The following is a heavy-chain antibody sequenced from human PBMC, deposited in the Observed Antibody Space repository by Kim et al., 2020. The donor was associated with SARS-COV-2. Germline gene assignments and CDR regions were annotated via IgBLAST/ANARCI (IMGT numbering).Heavy chain of an antibody. Sequence: VKGRVTISRDNAKNTLYRRMNGLRAEDTAVYYCARHVLCGGDCYGYYMDVWGKGTTVTVSS. D-gene: IGHD2-21*01. J-gene: IGHJ6*03. V-gene: IGHV3-11*06. CDR3: ARHVLCGGDCYGYYMDV.